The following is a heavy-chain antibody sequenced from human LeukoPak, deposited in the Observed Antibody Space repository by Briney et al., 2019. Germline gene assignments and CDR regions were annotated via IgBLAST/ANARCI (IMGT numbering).Heavy chain of an antibody. CDR3: ARSYDTNNRQRFDY. J-gene: IGHJ4*02. CDR1: GASIRSYY. Sequence: SETLSLTCTVSGASIRSYYWSWIRQPPGKGLEWIAYMYYTERPNYNPSPKSRVSMSGDSSRNQFSLKLNSVTAADTAVYYCARSYDTNNRQRFDYWGQGILVSVSP. V-gene: IGHV4-59*08. CDR2: MYYTERP. D-gene: IGHD3-10*01.